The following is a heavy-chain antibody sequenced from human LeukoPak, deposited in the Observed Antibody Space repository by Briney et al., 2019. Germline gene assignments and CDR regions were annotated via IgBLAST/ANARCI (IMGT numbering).Heavy chain of an antibody. CDR1: GFTFRSYA. D-gene: IGHD5-18*01. J-gene: IGHJ4*02. Sequence: GGSLRLSCAASGFTFRSYALHWVRRAPGKGLEWVTLISYVGNNKYYAESVKGRFTISRDNSKNTLYLQMNSLTTDDTAIYYCAKSRAGGYLRAFDFWGQGALVTVSS. CDR2: ISYVGNNK. CDR3: AKSRAGGYLRAFDF. V-gene: IGHV3-30*18.